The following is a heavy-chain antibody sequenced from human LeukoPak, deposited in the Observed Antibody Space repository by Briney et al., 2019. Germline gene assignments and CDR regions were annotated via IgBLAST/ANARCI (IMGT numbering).Heavy chain of an antibody. D-gene: IGHD5-12*01. J-gene: IGHJ4*02. Sequence: GGSLRLSCAASGFTFSSYEMNWVRQAPGKGLEWVSYISSGSSYIYYADSVKGRFTISRDNAKNSLYLQMHSLRAEDTAVYYCARVIGGYSSDYWGQGTLVTVSS. CDR2: ISSGSSYI. CDR1: GFTFSSYE. CDR3: ARVIGGYSSDY. V-gene: IGHV3-21*01.